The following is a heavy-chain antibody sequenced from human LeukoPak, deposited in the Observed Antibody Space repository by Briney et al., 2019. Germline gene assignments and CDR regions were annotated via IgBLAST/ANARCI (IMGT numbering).Heavy chain of an antibody. CDR3: ARQTGSGLFILP. J-gene: IGHJ4*02. Sequence: PSETLSLTCTVSGVSISSSNSYWGWIRQPPGKGLEWIGSIYYSGNTYYNASLKSQVPISIDTSKNQFFLRLTSVTAADTAVYYCARQTGSGLFILPGGQGTLVTVSS. CDR1: GVSISSSNSY. D-gene: IGHD3/OR15-3a*01. CDR2: IYYSGNT. V-gene: IGHV4-39*01.